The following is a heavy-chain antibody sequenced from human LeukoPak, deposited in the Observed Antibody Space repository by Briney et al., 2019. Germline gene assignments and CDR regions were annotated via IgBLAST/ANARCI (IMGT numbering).Heavy chain of an antibody. CDR3: ARHQLLGPCFKGVCSDAFDI. V-gene: IGHV5-10-1*01. CDR1: GYRFTSYW. CDR2: IDPSDSYT. D-gene: IGHD2-8*01. J-gene: IGHJ3*02. Sequence: GESLRISCKGSGYRFTSYWISWVRQMPGKGLEWMGRIDPSDSYTNYSPSFQGHLTISADKSISTAYLQWSSLKASDTAMYYCARHQLLGPCFKGVCSDAFDIWGQGTMVTVSS.